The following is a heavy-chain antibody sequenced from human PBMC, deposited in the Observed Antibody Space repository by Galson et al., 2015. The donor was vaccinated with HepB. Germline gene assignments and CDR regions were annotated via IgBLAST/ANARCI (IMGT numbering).Heavy chain of an antibody. CDR3: ALLEPAMISPPGDAFDI. CDR1: GYILTELS. J-gene: IGHJ3*02. D-gene: IGHD3-22*01. V-gene: IGHV1-24*01. CDR2: FDPEDGET. Sequence: SVKVSCKVSGYILTELSMHWVRQAPGKGLEWMGGFDPEDGETIYTQKFQGRVTMTEDTSTDTAYMELSSLRSEDTAVYYCALLEPAMISPPGDAFDIWGQGTMVTVSS.